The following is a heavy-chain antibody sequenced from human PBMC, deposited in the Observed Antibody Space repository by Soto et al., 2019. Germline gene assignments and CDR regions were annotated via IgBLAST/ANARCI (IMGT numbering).Heavy chain of an antibody. D-gene: IGHD5-12*01. CDR3: ARQRDGYHFDY. V-gene: IGHV1-18*01. CDR2: ISGYNGNT. CDR1: GYTFTSYG. J-gene: IGHJ4*02. Sequence: QVQLVQSGAEVKKPGASVKVSCKASGYTFTSYGLTWVRQAPGQGLEWMGWISGYNGNTNYAQKLQGRVTMTTDKSTSTAYMELRNLRSDDTAVYYCARQRDGYHFDYWGQGTLVTVSS.